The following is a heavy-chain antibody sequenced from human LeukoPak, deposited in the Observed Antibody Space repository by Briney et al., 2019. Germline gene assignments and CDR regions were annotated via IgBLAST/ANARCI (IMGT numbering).Heavy chain of an antibody. CDR1: GGSISSYY. D-gene: IGHD3-3*01. CDR3: ARTHLGFWSGYYTRYYFDD. CDR2: IYYSGST. V-gene: IGHV4-59*01. Sequence: SETLSLPCPVSGGSISSYYWSWVRQPPGKGLEWIGYIYYSGSTNYNPSLKSRVTISVDTSKTPFSLKLSSVSAADTAVYYCARTHLGFWSGYYTRYYFDDWGQGTLVTVS. J-gene: IGHJ4*02.